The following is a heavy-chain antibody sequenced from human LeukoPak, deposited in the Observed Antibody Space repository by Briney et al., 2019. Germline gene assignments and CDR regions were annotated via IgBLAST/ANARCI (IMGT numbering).Heavy chain of an antibody. V-gene: IGHV3-11*03. CDR2: ISSGRSYT. D-gene: IGHD5-18*01. CDR1: GFTFSDYY. Sequence: GGSLRLSCVASGFTFSDYYMSWIRQAPGKGLEWVSYISSGRSYTNYADSVKGRFTISRDSAKNSLYLQMNSLRAEDTAVYYCARFSDGRGYNYGYFIDYWGQGTLVTVSS. J-gene: IGHJ4*02. CDR3: ARFSDGRGYNYGYFIDY.